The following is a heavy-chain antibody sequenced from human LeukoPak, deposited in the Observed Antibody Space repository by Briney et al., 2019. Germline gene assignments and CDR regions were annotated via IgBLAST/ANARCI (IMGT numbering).Heavy chain of an antibody. J-gene: IGHJ4*02. V-gene: IGHV3-9*01. CDR2: ISWNSGSI. Sequence: PGGSLRLSCAASGFTFDDYAMHWVRQAPGKGLEWVSGISWNSGSIGYADSVKGRFTISRDNAKNSLYLQMNSLRAEDTAVYYCARDDCSSTSCYKEGDFDYWGQGTLVTVSS. CDR1: GFTFDDYA. D-gene: IGHD2-2*02. CDR3: ARDDCSSTSCYKEGDFDY.